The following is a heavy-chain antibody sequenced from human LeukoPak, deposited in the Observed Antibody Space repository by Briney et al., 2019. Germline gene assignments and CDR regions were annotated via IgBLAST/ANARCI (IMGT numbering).Heavy chain of an antibody. CDR1: GGSISSDSYY. V-gene: IGHV4-61*02. CDR3: VRGKNKLGQGARYFDY. CDR2: IYTSGST. D-gene: IGHD1-26*01. J-gene: IGHJ4*02. Sequence: SQTLSLTCTVSGGSISSDSYYWSWIRQPAGKGLEWIGRIYTSGSTNYNPSLRSRVTISVDTSKNRFSLKLSSVTAADTAVYYCVRGKNKLGQGARYFDYWGQGTLVTVSS.